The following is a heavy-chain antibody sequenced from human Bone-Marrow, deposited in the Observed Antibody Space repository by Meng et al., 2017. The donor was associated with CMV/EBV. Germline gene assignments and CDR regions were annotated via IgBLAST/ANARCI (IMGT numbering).Heavy chain of an antibody. Sequence: GESLKISCAASGFTVSSNYMSWVRQAPGKGLEWVSVIYSGGSTYYADSVKGRFTISRDNSKNTLYLQMNSLRAEDTAVYYCARDLHFHSARPLYFDYWGQGTLVTVSS. CDR1: GFTVSSNY. CDR2: IYSGGST. CDR3: ARDLHFHSARPLYFDY. D-gene: IGHD6-6*01. J-gene: IGHJ4*02. V-gene: IGHV3-53*01.